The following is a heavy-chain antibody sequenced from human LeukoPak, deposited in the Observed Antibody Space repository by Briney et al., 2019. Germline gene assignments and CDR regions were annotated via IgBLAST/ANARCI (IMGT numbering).Heavy chain of an antibody. Sequence: PGASPRLSCAASGFTFSSYAMSWVRQAPGKGLEWVSAISGSGGSTYYADSVKGRFTISRDNSKNTLYLQMKSLRAEDTAVYYCAKDLLSAAAGTDPWGQGTLVTVSS. CDR2: ISGSGGST. CDR1: GFTFSSYA. CDR3: AKDLLSAAAGTDP. J-gene: IGHJ5*02. V-gene: IGHV3-23*01. D-gene: IGHD6-13*01.